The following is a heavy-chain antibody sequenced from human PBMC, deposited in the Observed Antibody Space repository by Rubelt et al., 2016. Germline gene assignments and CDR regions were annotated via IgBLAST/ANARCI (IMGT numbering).Heavy chain of an antibody. CDR3: AKDSTAYCVGGSCLFDY. J-gene: IGHJ4*02. Sequence: PGGSLRLSCAASGFTFSTYGMTWVRQAPGKGLEWVSAISGSGGSTYYADSVKGRFTISRDNSKNTLYLRMNSLRAEDTAVYYCAKDSTAYCVGGSCLFDYWGQGTLVTVSS. V-gene: IGHV3-23*01. CDR2: ISGSGGST. CDR1: GFTFSTYG. D-gene: IGHD2-15*01.